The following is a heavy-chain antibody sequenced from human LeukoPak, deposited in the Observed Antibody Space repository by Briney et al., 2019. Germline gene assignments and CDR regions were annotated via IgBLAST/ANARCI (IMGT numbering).Heavy chain of an antibody. D-gene: IGHD3-10*01. CDR3: GRSGHYGTDV. V-gene: IGHV5-51*01. J-gene: IGHJ6*02. CDR1: GYSFTSYW. CDR2: IYAGGSDT. Sequence: GESLKISCTGSGYSFTSYWIAWVRQMPGKGLEWMGIIYAGGSDTRYSPSFQGQVTISVDKSINTAYLQWRSLKASDTAMYYCGRSGHYGTDVWGPGTTVTVS.